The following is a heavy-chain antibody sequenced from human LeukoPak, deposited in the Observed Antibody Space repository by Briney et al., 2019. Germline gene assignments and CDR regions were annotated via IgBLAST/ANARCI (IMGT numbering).Heavy chain of an antibody. D-gene: IGHD6-19*01. Sequence: ASVTVSCKVSGYTLTELSIHWVRQAPGKGLEWMGGFDPEDDETIYAQKFQGRVTMTEDTSTDTAYMELSSLRSEDTAVYYCATKGYSSGWGLSNFDYWGQGTLVTVSS. CDR3: ATKGYSSGWGLSNFDY. V-gene: IGHV1-24*01. CDR1: GYTLTELS. CDR2: FDPEDDET. J-gene: IGHJ4*02.